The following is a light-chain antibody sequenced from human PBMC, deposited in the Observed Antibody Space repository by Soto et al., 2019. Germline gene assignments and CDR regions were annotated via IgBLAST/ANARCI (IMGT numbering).Light chain of an antibody. CDR1: SSDVGGYNY. J-gene: IGLJ2*01. CDR3: SSYTSSSLPV. Sequence: QSALTQPASVTGSPGQSITISCTGTSSDVGGYNYVSWYQQHPGKAPKLMIYEVSNRPSGVSNRFSGSKSGNTASLTISGLQAEDEADYYCSSYTSSSLPVFGGGTHLTVL. V-gene: IGLV2-14*01. CDR2: EVS.